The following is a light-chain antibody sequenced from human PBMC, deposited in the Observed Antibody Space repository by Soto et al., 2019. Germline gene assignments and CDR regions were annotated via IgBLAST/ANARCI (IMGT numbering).Light chain of an antibody. CDR3: SSYTSTSTGV. Sequence: QSVLTQPASVSGSPGQSITISCTGASSDVGAYDYVSWYPQHPGKAPKLMIFDVSNRPSGVSNRFSGSKSGNTASLTISGLQAEDEADYYCSSYTSTSTGVFGTGTKVTVL. CDR2: DVS. V-gene: IGLV2-14*01. CDR1: SSDVGAYDY. J-gene: IGLJ1*01.